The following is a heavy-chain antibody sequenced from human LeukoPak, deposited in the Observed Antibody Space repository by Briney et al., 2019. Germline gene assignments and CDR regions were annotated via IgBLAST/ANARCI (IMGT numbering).Heavy chain of an antibody. CDR3: ARVGVIAARPYYYYMDV. J-gene: IGHJ6*03. D-gene: IGHD6-6*01. CDR2: IYYSGST. CDR1: GDSISSGGYY. V-gene: IGHV4-31*03. Sequence: SQTLSLTCTVSGDSISSGGYYWSWIRQHPGKGLEWIGYIYYSGSTYYNPSLKSRVTISVDTSKNQFSLKLSSVTAADTAVYYCARVGVIAARPYYYYMDVWGKGTTVTVSS.